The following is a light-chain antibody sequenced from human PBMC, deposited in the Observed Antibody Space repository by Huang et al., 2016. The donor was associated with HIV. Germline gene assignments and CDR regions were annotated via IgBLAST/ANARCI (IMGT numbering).Light chain of an antibody. CDR1: QGITKS. Sequence: DIQMTQSPSSLSASVGDRVTITCRASQGITKSLVWYQQKPGKAPKLLLFATSSLERGVPSSCSGSGSGTDFTLTISSLQPEDFATYYCQQYYNTPYTFGQGTMLETK. J-gene: IGKJ2*01. CDR2: ATS. V-gene: IGKV1-NL1*01. CDR3: QQYYNTPYT.